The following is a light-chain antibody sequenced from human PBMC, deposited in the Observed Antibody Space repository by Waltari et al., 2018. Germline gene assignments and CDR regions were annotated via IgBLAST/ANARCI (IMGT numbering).Light chain of an antibody. CDR2: GAS. J-gene: IGKJ3*01. V-gene: IGKV3-20*01. CDR3: QQYSSSPLT. Sequence: EIVLTQPPGTLFLSPGERATLSCRASQSVNNYLAWFQQTPGQAPRLLIHGASSRATGIPDRISGSGSGTDFTLTISGLEPQDFAVYYCQQYSSSPLTFGPGTKVDIK. CDR1: QSVNNY.